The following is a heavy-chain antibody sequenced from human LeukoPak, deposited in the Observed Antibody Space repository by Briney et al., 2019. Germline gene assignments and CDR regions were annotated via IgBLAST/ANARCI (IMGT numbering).Heavy chain of an antibody. CDR1: GFTFSSYW. CDR3: ASRNWLHDNRYFDF. J-gene: IGHJ4*02. D-gene: IGHD3-9*01. V-gene: IGHV3-7*01. Sequence: GGSLRLSCAVSGFTFSSYWMTWVRQAPGKGLEWVANIKQDGSEKYYVDSAQGRFTISRDNAKNSLYLHMNSLRAEDTAVYYCASRNWLHDNRYFDFWGQGTLVTVSS. CDR2: IKQDGSEK.